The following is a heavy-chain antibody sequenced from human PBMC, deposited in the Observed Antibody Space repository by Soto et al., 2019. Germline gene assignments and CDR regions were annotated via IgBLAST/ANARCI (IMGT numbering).Heavy chain of an antibody. CDR3: ARDRRWTTGTHAFDI. CDR2: ISSSSSYI. CDR1: GFTFSSYS. V-gene: IGHV3-21*01. Sequence: EVQLVESGGGLVKPGGSLRLSCAASGFTFSSYSMNWVRQAPGKGLELVSSISSSSSYIYYADSVKGRFTISRDNAKNALYLQMNSLRAEDTAVYYCARDRRWTTGTHAFDIWGQGTMVTVSS. D-gene: IGHD1-1*01. J-gene: IGHJ3*02.